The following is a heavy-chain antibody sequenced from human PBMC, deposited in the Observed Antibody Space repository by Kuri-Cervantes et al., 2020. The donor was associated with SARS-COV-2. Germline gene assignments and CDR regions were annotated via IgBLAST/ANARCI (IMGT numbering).Heavy chain of an antibody. J-gene: IGHJ6*03. CDR1: GYSISSGYY. D-gene: IGHD3-16*01. CDR3: ARALRDYVWGSSNYYYMDV. Sequence: GSLRLSCAVSGYSISSGYYWGWIRQPPGKGLEWIGSIYHSGSTYYNPSLKSRVTISVDTSKNQFSLKLSSVTAADTAVYYCARALRDYVWGSSNYYYMDVWGKGTTVTVSS. V-gene: IGHV4-38-2*01. CDR2: IYHSGST.